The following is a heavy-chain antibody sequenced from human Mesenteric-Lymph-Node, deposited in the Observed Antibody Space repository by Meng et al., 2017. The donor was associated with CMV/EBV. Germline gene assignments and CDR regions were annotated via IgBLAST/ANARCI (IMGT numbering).Heavy chain of an antibody. J-gene: IGHJ6*02. D-gene: IGHD2-8*02. CDR2: IYYTGST. Sequence: SETLSLTCTVSGGSVSSGSYYWSWIRQPPGKGLEWIGYIYYTGSTNYNPSLKSRVTVSVDTSKNQFSLNLRSVTAADTAVSYCARVGFPGHCYGMDVWGQGTTVTVSS. CDR1: GGSVSSGSYY. CDR3: ARVGFPGHCYGMDV. V-gene: IGHV4-61*01.